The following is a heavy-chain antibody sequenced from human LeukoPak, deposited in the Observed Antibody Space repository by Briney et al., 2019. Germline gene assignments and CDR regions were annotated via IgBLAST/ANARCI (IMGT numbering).Heavy chain of an antibody. V-gene: IGHV4-39*01. Sequence: SETLSLICTVSGGSTSSSSYYWGWIRQPPGKGLEWIGSIYYSGSTYYNPSLKSRVTISVDTSKNQFSLKLSSVTAADTAVYYCASTHYYDTISFGNNWFDPWGQGTLVTVSS. J-gene: IGHJ5*02. CDR3: ASTHYYDTISFGNNWFDP. D-gene: IGHD3-22*01. CDR1: GGSTSSSSYY. CDR2: IYYSGST.